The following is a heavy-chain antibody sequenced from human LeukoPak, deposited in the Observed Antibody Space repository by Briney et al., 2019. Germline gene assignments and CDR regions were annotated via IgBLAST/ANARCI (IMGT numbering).Heavy chain of an antibody. CDR3: ARDIVVVVAATLVYYGMDV. V-gene: IGHV4-39*07. D-gene: IGHD2-15*01. J-gene: IGHJ6*02. Sequence: SETLSLTCTVSGGSISSSSYYWGWIRQPPGKGLEWIGSIYYSGSTYYNPSLKSRVTISVDTSKNQFSLKLSSVTAADTAVYYCARDIVVVVAATLVYYGMDVWGQGTTVTVSS. CDR2: IYYSGST. CDR1: GGSISSSSYY.